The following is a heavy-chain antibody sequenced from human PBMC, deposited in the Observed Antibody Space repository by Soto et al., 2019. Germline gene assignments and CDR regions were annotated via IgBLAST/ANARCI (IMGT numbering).Heavy chain of an antibody. J-gene: IGHJ5*02. CDR1: GYSFTSYW. CDR3: AIARARSSWYPGSRFDP. CDR2: IYPGDSDT. D-gene: IGHD6-13*01. V-gene: IGHV5-51*01. Sequence: LKISCKGSGYSFTSYWIGWVRQMPGKGLEWMGIIYPGDSDTRYSPSFQGQVTISADKSISTAYLQWSSLKASDTAMYYCAIARARSSWYPGSRFDPWGQGTLVTVSS.